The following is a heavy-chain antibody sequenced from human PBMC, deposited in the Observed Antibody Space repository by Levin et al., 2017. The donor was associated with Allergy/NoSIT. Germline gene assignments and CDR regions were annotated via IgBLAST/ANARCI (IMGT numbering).Heavy chain of an antibody. CDR1: GGSISSGGYS. J-gene: IGHJ4*02. D-gene: IGHD3-10*01. CDR2: IYHSGST. Sequence: TSETLSLTCAVSGGSISSGGYSWSWIRQPPGKGLEWIGYIYHSGSTYYNPSLKSRVTISVDRSKNQFSLKLSSVTAADTAVYYCARVHGSGKVDYWGQGTLVTVSS. CDR3: ARVHGSGKVDY. V-gene: IGHV4-30-2*01.